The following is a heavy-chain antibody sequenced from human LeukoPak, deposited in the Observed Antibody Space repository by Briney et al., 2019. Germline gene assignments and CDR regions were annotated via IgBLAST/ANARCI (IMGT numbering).Heavy chain of an antibody. J-gene: IGHJ4*02. CDR1: GFTFSIYA. Sequence: GGSLRLACAASGFTFSIYAMSWVRQAPGKGLEWVSSITSSGTGTFYADSVKGRLTISRDNSENTLYLQMNGLRVEDTAVYYCAKDRPNYYDSSGHYYRRNGDYWGQGTLVTVSS. V-gene: IGHV3-23*01. D-gene: IGHD3-22*01. CDR2: ITSSGTGT. CDR3: AKDRPNYYDSSGHYYRRNGDY.